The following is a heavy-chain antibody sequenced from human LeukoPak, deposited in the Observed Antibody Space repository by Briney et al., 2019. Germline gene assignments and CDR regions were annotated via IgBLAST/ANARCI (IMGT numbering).Heavy chain of an antibody. CDR2: ISSSGNTI. J-gene: IGHJ4*02. V-gene: IGHV3-11*01. CDR1: GFTFSDYY. D-gene: IGHD6-13*01. Sequence: PGGSLRLSCAASGFTFSDYYFSWIRQTAGKGPEWVSYISSSGNTIYYADSVKGRFTISRDNAKNSLFLQMNSPRAEDTAVYYCARGRRYSSSWFAVDYWGQGTLVTVSS. CDR3: ARGRRYSSSWFAVDY.